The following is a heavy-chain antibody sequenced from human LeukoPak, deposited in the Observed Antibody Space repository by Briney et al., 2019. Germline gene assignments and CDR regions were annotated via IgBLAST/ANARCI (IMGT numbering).Heavy chain of an antibody. D-gene: IGHD2-2*01. Sequence: SVKVSCKASGGTFSSYAISWVRQAPGQGLEWMGGIIPIFGTANYAQKFQGRVTITTDESTSTAHMELSSLRSEDTAVYYCASSTLGYCSSTSCPYYYYYYMDVWGKGNPGHRLL. CDR3: ASSTLGYCSSTSCPYYYYYYMDV. CDR2: IIPIFGTA. V-gene: IGHV1-69*05. J-gene: IGHJ6*03. CDR1: GGTFSSYA.